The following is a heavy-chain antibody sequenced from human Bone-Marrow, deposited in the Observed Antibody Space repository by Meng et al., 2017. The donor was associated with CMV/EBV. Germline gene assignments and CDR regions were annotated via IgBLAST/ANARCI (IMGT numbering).Heavy chain of an antibody. CDR3: ARRADLIVVAGLDY. V-gene: IGHV1-2*02. J-gene: IGHJ4*02. Sequence: ASVKVSCKASGYTFTGYYIHWVRQAPGQGLEWMGWINPNTGGTNSAQKFQGRVTMTRDTSFSTAYMELSRLRFDDTAMYYCARRADLIVVAGLDYWGQGKRVNVDS. CDR2: INPNTGGT. D-gene: IGHD6-19*01. CDR1: GYTFTGYY.